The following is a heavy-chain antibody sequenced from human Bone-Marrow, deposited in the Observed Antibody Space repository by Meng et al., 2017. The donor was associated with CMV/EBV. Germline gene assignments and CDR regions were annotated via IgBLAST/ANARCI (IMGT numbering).Heavy chain of an antibody. CDR3: AREVGITGTNSPQIFDY. D-gene: IGHD1-7*01. V-gene: IGHV4-31*03. CDR2: IYYSGST. CDR1: GGSISSGGYY. J-gene: IGHJ4*02. Sequence: SETLSLTCTVSGGSISSGGYYWSWIRQHPGKGLEWIGYIYYSGSTYHNPSLKSRVTISVDTSKNQFSLKLSSVTAADTAVYYCAREVGITGTNSPQIFDYWGQGTLVTVSS.